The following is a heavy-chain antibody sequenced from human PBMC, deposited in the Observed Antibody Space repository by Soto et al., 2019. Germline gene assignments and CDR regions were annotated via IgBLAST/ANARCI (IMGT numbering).Heavy chain of an antibody. Sequence: QVQLVQSGAEVKKPGASVKVSCKASGYAFTTYGITWVRQAPGQGLEWMGWINAHNGYTNYAQNIQDRLTLTTDTSTSTAYMDLRSLRPDDTAVYYCARLYCGADACYGWFAPWGQGTLVTVSS. CDR3: ARLYCGADACYGWFAP. V-gene: IGHV1-18*01. CDR1: GYAFTTYG. D-gene: IGHD2-21*02. CDR2: INAHNGYT. J-gene: IGHJ5*02.